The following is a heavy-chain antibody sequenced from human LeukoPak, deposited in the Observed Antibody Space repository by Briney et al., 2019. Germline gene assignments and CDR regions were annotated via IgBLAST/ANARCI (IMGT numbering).Heavy chain of an antibody. Sequence: PSETLSLTCAVYGGSFSGYYWSWIHQPPGKGLEWIGEINHSGSTNYNPSLKSRVTISVDTSKNQFSLKLSSVTAADTAVYYCARAAFYGSGMIDYWGQGTLVTVSS. CDR1: GGSFSGYY. CDR3: ARAAFYGSGMIDY. CDR2: INHSGST. D-gene: IGHD3-10*01. V-gene: IGHV4-34*01. J-gene: IGHJ4*02.